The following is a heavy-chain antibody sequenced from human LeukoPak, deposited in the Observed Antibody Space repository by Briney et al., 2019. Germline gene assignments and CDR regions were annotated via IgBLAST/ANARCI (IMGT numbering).Heavy chain of an antibody. CDR1: GLTVSTTY. Sequence: PGGSLRLSCAASGLTVSTTYMSWVRQAPGMGLEWVSITPGGGGTKYADSVKGRFTISSDNSKNTVFLQMDSLRAEDTAVYYCARVDLNMVRGVQDWGQGTLVTVSS. D-gene: IGHD3-10*01. J-gene: IGHJ4*02. CDR3: ARVDLNMVRGVQD. CDR2: TPGGGGT. V-gene: IGHV3-53*01.